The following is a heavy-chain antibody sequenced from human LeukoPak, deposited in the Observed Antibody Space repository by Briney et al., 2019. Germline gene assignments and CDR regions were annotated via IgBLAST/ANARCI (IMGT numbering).Heavy chain of an antibody. Sequence: GRSLRLSCAASGFTFSSYGMHWVRQAPGKGLEGVAVISYDGSNKYYADSVKGRFTISRDNSKNTLYLQMNSLRAEDTAVYYCAKVLGYSYGSFDYWGQGTLVTVSS. V-gene: IGHV3-30*18. D-gene: IGHD5-18*01. CDR1: GFTFSSYG. J-gene: IGHJ4*02. CDR2: ISYDGSNK. CDR3: AKVLGYSYGSFDY.